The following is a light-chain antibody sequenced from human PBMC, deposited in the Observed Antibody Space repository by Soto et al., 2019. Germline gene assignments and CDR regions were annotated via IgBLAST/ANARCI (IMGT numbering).Light chain of an antibody. Sequence: DIVLTQSPGTLSLSPGERATLSCRASQSVSSKYLAWYQQKPGQPPRVLIYGTSIRATGIPERFSGGGSGTDFTLTITRLESEDFAVYYCQQRSNWPGTFGQGTKLEIK. CDR1: QSVSSKY. CDR2: GTS. J-gene: IGKJ2*01. CDR3: QQRSNWPGT. V-gene: IGKV3D-20*02.